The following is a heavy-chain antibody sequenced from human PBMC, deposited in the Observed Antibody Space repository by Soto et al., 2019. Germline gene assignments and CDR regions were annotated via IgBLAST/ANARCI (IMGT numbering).Heavy chain of an antibody. J-gene: IGHJ4*02. CDR3: ASMGGGYCSSTSCYHLNY. CDR2: INHSGST. Sequence: SETLSLTCAVYGGSFSGYYWSWIRQPPGKGLEWIGEINHSGSTNYNPSLKSRVTISVDTSKNQFSLKLSSVTAADTAVYYCASMGGGYCSSTSCYHLNYWGQGTLVTVSS. V-gene: IGHV4-34*01. D-gene: IGHD2-2*01. CDR1: GGSFSGYY.